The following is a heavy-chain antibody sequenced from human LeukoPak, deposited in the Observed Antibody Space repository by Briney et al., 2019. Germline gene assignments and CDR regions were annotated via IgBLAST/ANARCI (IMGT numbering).Heavy chain of an antibody. J-gene: IGHJ6*04. CDR2: IQFDGSNK. CDR1: GFTFDSYG. D-gene: IGHD3-10*02. CDR3: AELGITMIGGV. Sequence: PGGSLRLSCVASGFTFDSYGVHWVRQAPGKGLEWVALIQFDGSNKYYADSVKGRFTISRDNAKNSLYLQMNSLRAEDTAVYYCAELGITMIGGVWGKGTTVTISS. V-gene: IGHV3-30*02.